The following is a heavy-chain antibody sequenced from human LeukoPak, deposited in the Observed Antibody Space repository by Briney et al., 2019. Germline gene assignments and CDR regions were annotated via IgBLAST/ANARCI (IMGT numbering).Heavy chain of an antibody. D-gene: IGHD3-10*01. CDR2: ISGSGGSI. CDR1: GFTFSSYW. J-gene: IGHJ4*02. V-gene: IGHV3-23*01. Sequence: GGSLRLSCAASGFTFSSYWMSWVRQAPGKGLEWVSAISGSGGSIYYADSVKGRFTISRDNSKNTLYLQMNSLRAEDTAVYYCAKDRGARNFDYWGQGTLVTVSS. CDR3: AKDRGARNFDY.